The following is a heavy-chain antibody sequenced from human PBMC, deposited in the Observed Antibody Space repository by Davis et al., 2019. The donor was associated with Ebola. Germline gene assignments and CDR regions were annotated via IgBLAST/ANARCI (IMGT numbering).Heavy chain of an antibody. CDR3: ARAIEWATIFDS. Sequence: PSETLSLTCTVSGGSISSASYYWSWIRQPAGKGLEWIGHIYISGSTNYNPSLKSRVTISVDTSKNQFSLKLSSVTAADTAVYYCARAIEWATIFDSWGQGVPVTVSS. CDR2: IYISGST. D-gene: IGHD5-24*01. J-gene: IGHJ5*01. CDR1: GGSISSASYY. V-gene: IGHV4-61*09.